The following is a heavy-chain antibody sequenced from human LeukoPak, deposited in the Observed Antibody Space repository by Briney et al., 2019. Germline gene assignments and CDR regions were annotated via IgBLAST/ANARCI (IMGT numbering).Heavy chain of an antibody. D-gene: IGHD2-2*01. CDR3: ARGPASRYCSSTSCYLRNYYYGMDV. CDR1: GGSFSGYY. Sequence: PSETLSLTCAVYGGSFSGYYRSWIRQPPGKGLEWIGEINHSGSTNYNPSLKSRVTISVDTSRNQFSLKLSSVTAADTAVYYCARGPASRYCSSTSCYLRNYYYGMDVWGQGTTVTVSS. J-gene: IGHJ6*02. CDR2: INHSGST. V-gene: IGHV4-34*01.